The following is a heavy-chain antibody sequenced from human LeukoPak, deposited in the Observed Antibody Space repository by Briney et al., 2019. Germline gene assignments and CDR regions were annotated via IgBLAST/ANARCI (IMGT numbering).Heavy chain of an antibody. CDR3: ARAFSYGYSPSDY. CDR1: GGSISTTTYY. V-gene: IGHV4-39*01. D-gene: IGHD5-18*01. J-gene: IGHJ4*02. CDR2: IYYSGST. Sequence: SETLSLTCTVSGGSISTTTYYWDWIRQPPGKGLEYVGSIYYSGSTYYTPSLKSRVTISIDTAKNQFSLKLSSVTAADTAVYYCARAFSYGYSPSDYWGQGTLVTVSS.